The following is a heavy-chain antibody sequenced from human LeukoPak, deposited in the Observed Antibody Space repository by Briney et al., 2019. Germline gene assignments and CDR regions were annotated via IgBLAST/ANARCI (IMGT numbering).Heavy chain of an antibody. CDR1: GGSISSYY. V-gene: IGHV4-34*01. D-gene: IGHD2-2*01. CDR2: INHSGST. J-gene: IGHJ4*02. Sequence: PSETLSLTCTVSGGSISSYYWSWIRQPPGKGLEWIGEINHSGSTNYNPSLKSRVTISVDTSKNQFSLKLSSVTAADTAVYYCARSPESGIVVVPAGRSYYFDYWGQGTLVTVSS. CDR3: ARSPESGIVVVPAGRSYYFDY.